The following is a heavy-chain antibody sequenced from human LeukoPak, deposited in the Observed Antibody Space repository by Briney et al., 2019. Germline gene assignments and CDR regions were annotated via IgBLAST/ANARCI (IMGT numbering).Heavy chain of an antibody. J-gene: IGHJ4*02. CDR1: GGSISSSNW. D-gene: IGHD6-6*01. CDR3: ARNLNIAARPRYFDY. CDR2: IYYSGST. V-gene: IGHV4-4*02. Sequence: SGTLSLTCAVSGGSISSSNWWSWIRQPPGKGLEWIGSIYYSGSTYYNPSLKSRVTISVDTSKNQFSLKLSSVTAADTAVYYCARNLNIAARPRYFDYWGQGTLVTVSS.